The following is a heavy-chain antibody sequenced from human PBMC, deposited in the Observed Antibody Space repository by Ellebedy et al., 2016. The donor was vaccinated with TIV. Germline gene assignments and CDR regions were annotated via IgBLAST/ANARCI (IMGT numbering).Heavy chain of an antibody. D-gene: IGHD6-19*01. CDR3: AKDGRVPGNWFDP. CDR1: GYTFTSYG. Sequence: ASVKVSCKASGYTFTSYGISWVRQAPGQGLEWMGWISAYNGNTNYAQKLQGRVTMTTDTSTSTAYMELRSLKSDDTAVYYCAKDGRVPGNWFDPWGQGTLVSVSS. V-gene: IGHV1-18*01. CDR2: ISAYNGNT. J-gene: IGHJ5*02.